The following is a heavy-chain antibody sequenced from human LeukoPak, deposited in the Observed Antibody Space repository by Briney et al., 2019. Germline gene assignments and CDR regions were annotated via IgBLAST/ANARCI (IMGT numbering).Heavy chain of an antibody. CDR1: GFTGSNNY. CDR3: ARDYYDGSAYYSYYEY. Sequence: SGGSLRLSCAASGFTGSNNYMSWVRQAPGKGLEWVSTLYSNGNTYYADSVKGRFTISRDNSKNTLSLQMNSLRAEDTAVYYCARDYYDGSAYYSYYEYWGQGTLVTVSS. J-gene: IGHJ4*02. D-gene: IGHD3-22*01. CDR2: LYSNGNT. V-gene: IGHV3-53*01.